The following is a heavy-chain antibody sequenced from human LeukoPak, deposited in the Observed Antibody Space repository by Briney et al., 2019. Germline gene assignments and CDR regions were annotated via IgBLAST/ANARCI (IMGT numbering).Heavy chain of an antibody. Sequence: SETLSLTCTVSGGSINSGDYYWSWIRQPPGKGLEWIGYIYYSGSTYYNPSLKSRVTISVDTSKNQFSLKLSSVTAADTAVYYCARELYGSGSSQDYWGQGTLVTVSS. CDR3: ARELYGSGSSQDY. D-gene: IGHD3-10*01. CDR1: GGSINSGDYY. CDR2: IYYSGST. V-gene: IGHV4-30-4*01. J-gene: IGHJ4*02.